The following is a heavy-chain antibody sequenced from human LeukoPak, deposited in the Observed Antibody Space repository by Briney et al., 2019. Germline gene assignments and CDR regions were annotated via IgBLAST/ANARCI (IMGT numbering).Heavy chain of an antibody. V-gene: IGHV4-4*07. CDR1: GGSISNYY. CDR3: ARMSNYYDSSGYYQSLDY. D-gene: IGHD3-22*01. CDR2: IYASGST. Sequence: SETLSLTCTVSGGSISNYYWSWIQQPAGKGLEWIGRIYASGSTNYNPSLQSRVTISVDRSKNQFSLKLSSVTAADTAVYCCARMSNYYDSSGYYQSLDYWGQGTLVTVSS. J-gene: IGHJ4*02.